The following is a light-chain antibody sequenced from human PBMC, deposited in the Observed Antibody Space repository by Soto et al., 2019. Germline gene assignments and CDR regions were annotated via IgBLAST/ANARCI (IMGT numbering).Light chain of an antibody. J-gene: IGKJ4*01. CDR2: GAS. CDR3: PQYGRSPLT. CDR1: QSVSFSY. Sequence: EIVVTQSPGTLSLSPGERATLSCRASQSVSFSYLAWYQQKPGQAPRLLIYGASSRATGIPDRFSGSGSGTDFTLTISRLEPEDFAVYYCPQYGRSPLTFGGGTKVDIK. V-gene: IGKV3-20*01.